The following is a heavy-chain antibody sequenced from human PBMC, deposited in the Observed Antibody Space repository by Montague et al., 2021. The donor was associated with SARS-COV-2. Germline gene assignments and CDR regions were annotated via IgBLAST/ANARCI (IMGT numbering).Heavy chain of an antibody. Sequence: CAISGDSVSRNTAFWNWVRQSPSRGLEFLGRTYYRSKWQNDYAVSVRSRITINPDTSKNQFSPHLNSVTPEDTAVYYCSRGTLRFGMDVWGQGTTVTVSS. D-gene: IGHD4-17*01. CDR3: SRGTLRFGMDV. CDR1: GDSVSRNTAF. V-gene: IGHV6-1*01. J-gene: IGHJ6*02. CDR2: TYYRSKWQN.